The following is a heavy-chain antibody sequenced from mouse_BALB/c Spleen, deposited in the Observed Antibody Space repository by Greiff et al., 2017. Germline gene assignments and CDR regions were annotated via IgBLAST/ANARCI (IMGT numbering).Heavy chain of an antibody. V-gene: IGHV5-12-2*01. CDR2: ISNGGGST. Sequence: EVKLMESGGGLVQPGGSLKLSCAASGFTFSSYTMSWVRQTPEKRLEWVAYISNGGGSTYYPDTVKGRFTISRDNAKNTLYLQMSSLKSEDTAMYYCARHKGYGNGAAMDDWGQGTSVTVSS. CDR1: GFTFSSYT. J-gene: IGHJ4*01. CDR3: ARHKGYGNGAAMDD. D-gene: IGHD2-10*02.